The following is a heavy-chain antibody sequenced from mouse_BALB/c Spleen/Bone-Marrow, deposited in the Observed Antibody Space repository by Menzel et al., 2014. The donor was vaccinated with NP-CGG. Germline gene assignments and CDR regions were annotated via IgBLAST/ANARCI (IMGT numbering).Heavy chain of an antibody. J-gene: IGHJ4*01. D-gene: IGHD2-14*01. V-gene: IGHV5-17*02. CDR1: GFTFSSFG. Sequence: EVMLVESGGGLVQPGGSRKFSCAASGFTFSSFGMHWVRQAPEKGLEWVAYISSGSSTIYYADTVKGRFTISRDNPKNTLFLQMTSLRSEDTAMYYCARWRYGYAMDYWGQGTSVTVSS. CDR3: ARWRYGYAMDY. CDR2: ISSGSSTI.